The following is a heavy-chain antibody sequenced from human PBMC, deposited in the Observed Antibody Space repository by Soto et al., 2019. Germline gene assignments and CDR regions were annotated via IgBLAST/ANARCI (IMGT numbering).Heavy chain of an antibody. CDR3: TRGITVISHPYHFDL. D-gene: IGHD1-20*01. J-gene: IGHJ4*03. Sequence: GEYLTISCEGSGYSFTGYWIAWVRQLSGEGWGGMGFIYPGASDTGYSSSFEGQVPIAAAKSISPAYLHWGSLKASDPARIYWTRGITVISHPYHFDLWGQGTMVTVSS. V-gene: IGHV5-51*01. CDR1: GYSFTGYW. CDR2: IYPGASDT.